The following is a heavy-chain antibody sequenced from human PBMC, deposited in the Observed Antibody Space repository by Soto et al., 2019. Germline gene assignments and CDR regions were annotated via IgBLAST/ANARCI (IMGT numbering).Heavy chain of an antibody. J-gene: IGHJ6*03. D-gene: IGHD2-8*01. CDR1: GFTFDDYG. CDR2: INWNGGST. Sequence: GGSLRLSCAASGFTFDDYGMSWVRQAPGKGLEWVSGINWNGGSTGYADSVKGRFTISRDNAKNSLYLQMNSLRAEDTALYHCARVRGELYSHYYYYMDVWGKGTTVTVSS. CDR3: ARVRGELYSHYYYYMDV. V-gene: IGHV3-20*01.